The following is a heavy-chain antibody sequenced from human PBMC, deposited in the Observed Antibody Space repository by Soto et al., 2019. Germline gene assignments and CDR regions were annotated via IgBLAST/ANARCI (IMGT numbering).Heavy chain of an antibody. V-gene: IGHV4-30-2*01. CDR3: ARGGKTVTTFDY. D-gene: IGHD4-17*01. J-gene: IGHJ4*02. Sequence: DLEWIGYIYHSGSTYYNPSLKSRVTISVDRSKNQFSLKLSSVTAADTAVYYCARGGKTVTTFDYWGQGTLVTVSS. CDR2: IYHSGST.